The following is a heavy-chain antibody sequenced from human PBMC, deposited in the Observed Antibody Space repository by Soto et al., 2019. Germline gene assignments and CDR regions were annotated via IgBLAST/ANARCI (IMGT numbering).Heavy chain of an antibody. CDR2: IRSKAYGGTT. Sequence: PGGSLRLSCTASGFTFGEYAMSWFRQAPGKGLEWVGFIRSKAYGGTTEYAASVKGRFTISRDDSKSIAYLQMNSLKTEDTAVYYCTRIGFAPTRPANPFGFGELFEYPNWFDPWGQGTLVTVSS. D-gene: IGHD3-10*01. CDR1: GFTFGEYA. CDR3: TRIGFAPTRPANPFGFGELFEYPNWFDP. J-gene: IGHJ5*02. V-gene: IGHV3-49*03.